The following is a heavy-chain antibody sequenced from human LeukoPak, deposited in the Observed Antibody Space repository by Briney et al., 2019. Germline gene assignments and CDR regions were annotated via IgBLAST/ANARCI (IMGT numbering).Heavy chain of an antibody. CDR2: INHSGST. D-gene: IGHD3-3*01. J-gene: IGHJ5*02. Sequence: SETLSLTCAVYGGSFSGYYWSWIRHPPGKGREWIGEINHSGSTNYNPSLKSRVTISVDTSKNQFSLKLSSVTAADTAVYYCARATNNYDFWSGYQFDPWGQGTLVTASS. V-gene: IGHV4-34*01. CDR3: ARATNNYDFWSGYQFDP. CDR1: GGSFSGYY.